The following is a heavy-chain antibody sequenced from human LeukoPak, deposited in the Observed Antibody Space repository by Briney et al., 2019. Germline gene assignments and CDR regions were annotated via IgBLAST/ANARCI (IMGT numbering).Heavy chain of an antibody. CDR3: ARDGSSFDY. CDR1: GFTFSSFW. V-gene: IGHV3-7*01. Sequence: GGSLRLSCAASGFTFSSFWMSWVRHAPGKGLEWVANIKGDGSEIYYVDSVKGRFSISRDNAKNSLYLQMSSLRAEDTAVYYCARDGSSFDYWGQGAPVTVSS. J-gene: IGHJ4*02. D-gene: IGHD2-15*01. CDR2: IKGDGSEI.